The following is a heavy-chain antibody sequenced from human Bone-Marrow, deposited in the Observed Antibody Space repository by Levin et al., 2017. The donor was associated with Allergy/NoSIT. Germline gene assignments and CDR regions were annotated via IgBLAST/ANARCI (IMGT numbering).Heavy chain of an antibody. J-gene: IGHJ4*02. Sequence: SQTLSLTCPVSGGSISSAGYHWTWIRQYPGKGLEWIVYISYRGSTYFNPSLKSRLSMSIDTSEQHFSLNLTSVSAAETAIYYCARLDGYSFDYWGKGALVTVSS. CDR3: ARLDGYSFDY. CDR1: GGSISSAGYH. D-gene: IGHD1-1*01. CDR2: ISYRGST. V-gene: IGHV4-31*03.